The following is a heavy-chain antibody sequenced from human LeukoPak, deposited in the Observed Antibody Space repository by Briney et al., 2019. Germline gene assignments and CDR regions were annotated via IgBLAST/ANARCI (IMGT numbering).Heavy chain of an antibody. D-gene: IGHD3-10*01. Sequence: ASVKVSCKASGYTFTGYSMHWVRQAPGQGLEWMGWTNPNSGDTNYAQKFQGRVTMTRDTSISTAYMELSRLRSNDTAVYYCAREVRLMIRGVGPKQKENNWFDPWGQGTLVTVSS. CDR2: TNPNSGDT. V-gene: IGHV1-2*02. J-gene: IGHJ5*02. CDR3: AREVRLMIRGVGPKQKENNWFDP. CDR1: GYTFTGYS.